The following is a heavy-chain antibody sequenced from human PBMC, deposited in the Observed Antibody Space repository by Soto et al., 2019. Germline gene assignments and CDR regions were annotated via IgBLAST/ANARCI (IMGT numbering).Heavy chain of an antibody. CDR3: ARDGASWELLPYLTY. V-gene: IGHV1-3*01. CDR2: INAGNGNT. CDR1: GYTFTSYA. Sequence: ASVKVSCKASGYTFTSYAMHWVRQAPGQRLEWMGWINAGNGNTKYSQKFQGRVTITRDTSASTAYMELSSLRSEDTAVYYCARDGASWELLPYLTYWGQGTLVTVSS. J-gene: IGHJ4*02. D-gene: IGHD1-26*01.